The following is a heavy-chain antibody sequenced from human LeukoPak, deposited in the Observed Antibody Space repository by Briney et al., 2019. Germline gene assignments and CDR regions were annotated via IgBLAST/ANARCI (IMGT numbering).Heavy chain of an antibody. CDR3: ARDATYYGSGSYYQGFDP. CDR1: GGSVSSGSYY. J-gene: IGHJ5*01. V-gene: IGHV4-61*01. D-gene: IGHD3-10*01. CDR2: IYYSGST. Sequence: SETLSLTCTVSGGSVSSGSYYWSWIRQPPGKGLEWIGYIYYSGSTNYNPSLKSRVTISVDTSKNQFSLKLSSVTAADTAVYYCARDATYYGSGSYYQGFDPWGQGTLITVSS.